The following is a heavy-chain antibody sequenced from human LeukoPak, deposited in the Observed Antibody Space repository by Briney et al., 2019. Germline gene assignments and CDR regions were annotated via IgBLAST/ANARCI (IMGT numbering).Heavy chain of an antibody. Sequence: GGSLRLSCAASGFTFSSYWMSWVRQAPGKGLEWVANIKQDGSEKYYVDSVKGRFTISRDNSKNTLYLQMNSLRAEDTAVYYCAKDVDSSGSYLDYWGQGTLVTVSS. V-gene: IGHV3-7*03. J-gene: IGHJ4*02. CDR1: GFTFSSYW. CDR2: IKQDGSEK. CDR3: AKDVDSSGSYLDY. D-gene: IGHD3-22*01.